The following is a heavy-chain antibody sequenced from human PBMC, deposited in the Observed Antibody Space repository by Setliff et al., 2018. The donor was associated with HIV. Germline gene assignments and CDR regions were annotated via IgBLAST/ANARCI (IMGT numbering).Heavy chain of an antibody. CDR2: MNPNSGNT. CDR3: ARTPEMATPNIYFGY. J-gene: IGHJ4*02. V-gene: IGHV1-8*02. D-gene: IGHD5-12*01. CDR1: GYTFTSYD. Sequence: ASVKVSCKASGYTFTSYDLYWVRQATGQGLEWMGWMNPNSGNTGYAQKFQGRVTMTKNTSISTAYMELSSLRSEDAAVYYCARTPEMATPNIYFGYWGQGTLVTVSS.